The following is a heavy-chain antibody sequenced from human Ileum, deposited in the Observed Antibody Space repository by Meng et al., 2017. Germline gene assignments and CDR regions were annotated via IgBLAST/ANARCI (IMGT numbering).Heavy chain of an antibody. CDR3: ARGVVSGSHYNTY. V-gene: IGHV4-4*02. D-gene: IGHD3-10*01. Sequence: QAQLQEAGPGLVKPSGTLSLTCAVSGGSISSRIWWSWVRQPPEKGLEWIGEIHQSGTTNYSPSLKSRLTISVDKSKNQFSLKLQSVTAADTAVYFCARGVVSGSHYNTYWGQGILVTVSS. CDR2: IHQSGTT. J-gene: IGHJ4*02. CDR1: GGSISSRIW.